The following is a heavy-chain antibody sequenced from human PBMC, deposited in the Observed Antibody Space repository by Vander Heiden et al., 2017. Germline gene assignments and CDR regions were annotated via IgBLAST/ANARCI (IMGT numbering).Heavy chain of an antibody. D-gene: IGHD6-13*01. J-gene: IGHJ4*02. V-gene: IGHV3-21*01. CDR3: ASLPAAAGTGPFDY. CDR1: GFTFSSYS. Sequence: EVQLVESGGGMVNPGGSLRLPCAAAGFTFSSYSMNWVRQAPGKGLECVSSISSSSSYIYYADSVKGRFTISRDNAKNSLYLQMNSLRAEDTAVYYCASLPAAAGTGPFDYWGQGTLVTVSS. CDR2: ISSSSSYI.